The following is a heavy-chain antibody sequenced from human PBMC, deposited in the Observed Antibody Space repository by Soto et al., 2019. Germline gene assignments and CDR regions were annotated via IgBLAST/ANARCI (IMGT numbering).Heavy chain of an antibody. CDR1: GYTFTSYG. V-gene: IGHV1-18*01. D-gene: IGHD2-15*01. J-gene: IGHJ3*02. CDR3: ARDPRYCSGGSCYSGGRDAFDI. CDR2: ISAYNGNT. Sequence: ASVKVSCKASGYTFTSYGISWVRQAPGQGLEWMGWISAYNGNTNYAQKLQGRVTMTTDTSTSTAYMELRSLRSDDTAVYYCARDPRYCSGGSCYSGGRDAFDIWGQGTMVTVSS.